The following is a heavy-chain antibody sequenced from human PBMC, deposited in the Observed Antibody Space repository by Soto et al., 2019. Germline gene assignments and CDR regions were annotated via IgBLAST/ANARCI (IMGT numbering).Heavy chain of an antibody. CDR1: GGFINSGDYY. Sequence: PSETLSLTCTVSGGFINSGDYYWSWIRQPPGKGLEWIAYIYYSGIIYYNPSLKSRVTMSRDTSKNQFSLKLDSVTAADTAVYYCARVPDRWGQGTLVTVSS. CDR3: ARVPDR. J-gene: IGHJ4*01. V-gene: IGHV4-30-4*01. D-gene: IGHD2-2*01. CDR2: IYYSGII.